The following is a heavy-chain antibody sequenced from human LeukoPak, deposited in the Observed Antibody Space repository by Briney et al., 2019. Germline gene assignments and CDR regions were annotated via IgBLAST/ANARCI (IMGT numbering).Heavy chain of an antibody. J-gene: IGHJ4*02. V-gene: IGHV1-46*01. CDR3: ARDQEGFDY. CDR2: IYPRDGST. CDR1: GYTFTSYA. Sequence: ASVTVSCKASGYTFTSYAMNWVRQAPGQGLEWMGMIYPRDGSTSYAQKFQGRVTVTRDTSTSTVHMELSGLRSEDTAVYYCARDQEGFDYWGQGTLVTVSS.